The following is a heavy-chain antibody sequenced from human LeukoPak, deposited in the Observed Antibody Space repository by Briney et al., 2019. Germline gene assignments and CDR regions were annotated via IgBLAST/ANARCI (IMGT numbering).Heavy chain of an antibody. V-gene: IGHV1-2*02. CDR1: GYTFTGYY. D-gene: IGHD5-12*01. Sequence: ASVKVSCKASGYTFTGYYMHWVRQAPGQGLEWMGWINPNSGGTNYAQKFQGRVTMTRNTSISTAYMGLSSLRSEDTAVYYCARGYREGWLRHFEYYYYYMDVWGKGTTVTISS. CDR2: INPNSGGT. CDR3: ARGYREGWLRHFEYYYYYMDV. J-gene: IGHJ6*03.